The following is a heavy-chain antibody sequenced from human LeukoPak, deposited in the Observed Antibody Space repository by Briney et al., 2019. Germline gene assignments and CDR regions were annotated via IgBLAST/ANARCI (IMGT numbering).Heavy chain of an antibody. Sequence: PSETLSLTCTVSGGSISSSSYYWGWIRQPPGKGLEWIGTIYYTGSTFYNPSLKSRVSISVDTSNNQFSLKLTSVTAADTAVYYCARGMAAAGQYYFDYWGQGTLVTVSS. J-gene: IGHJ4*02. CDR1: GGSISSSSYY. CDR3: ARGMAAAGQYYFDY. D-gene: IGHD6-13*01. V-gene: IGHV4-39*01. CDR2: IYYTGST.